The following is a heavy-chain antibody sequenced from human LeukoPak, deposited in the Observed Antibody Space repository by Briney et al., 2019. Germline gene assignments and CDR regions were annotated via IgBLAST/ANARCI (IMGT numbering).Heavy chain of an antibody. V-gene: IGHV5-51*01. Sequence: GESLQISCTGSGYTFATYWIGWVRQTPAKGLEWMGIIYPGDSETRYSPSFRGQVTISADKSISTAYLQWSSLKASDTAMYYCARRSNYHLDYWGQGTLVTVSS. CDR2: IYPGDSET. CDR1: GYTFATYW. J-gene: IGHJ4*02. D-gene: IGHD1-7*01. CDR3: ARRSNYHLDY.